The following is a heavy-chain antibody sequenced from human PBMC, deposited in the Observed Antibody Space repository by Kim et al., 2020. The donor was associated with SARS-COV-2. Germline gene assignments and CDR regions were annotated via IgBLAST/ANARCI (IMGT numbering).Heavy chain of an antibody. J-gene: IGHJ3*02. CDR2: IRSKAYGGTT. CDR3: TRQMIVVVIEKRDDAFDI. Sequence: GGSLRLSCTASGFTFGDYAMSWVRQAPGKGLEWVGFIRSKAYGGTTEYAASVKGRFTISRDDSKSIAYLQMNSLKTEDTAVYYCTRQMIVVVIEKRDDAFDIWGQGTMVTVSS. CDR1: GFTFGDYA. D-gene: IGHD3-22*01. V-gene: IGHV3-49*04.